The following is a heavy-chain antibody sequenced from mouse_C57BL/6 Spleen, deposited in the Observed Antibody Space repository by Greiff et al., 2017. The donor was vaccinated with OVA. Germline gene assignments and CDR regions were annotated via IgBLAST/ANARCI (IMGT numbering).Heavy chain of an antibody. V-gene: IGHV3-6*01. D-gene: IGHD2-5*01. CDR1: GYSITSGYY. Sequence: EVKLVESGPGLVKPSQSLSLTCSVTGYSITSGYYWNWIRQFPGNKLEWMGYISYDGSNNYNPSLKNRISITRDTSKNQFFLKLNSVTTEDTATYYCARVPAYYSNYCYAMDYWGQGTSVTVSS. J-gene: IGHJ4*01. CDR2: ISYDGSN. CDR3: ARVPAYYSNYCYAMDY.